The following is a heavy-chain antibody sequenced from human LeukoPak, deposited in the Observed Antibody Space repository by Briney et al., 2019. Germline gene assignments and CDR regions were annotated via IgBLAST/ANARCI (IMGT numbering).Heavy chain of an antibody. CDR2: IYYSGST. CDR1: GGSISSGDYY. D-gene: IGHD2-2*01. J-gene: IGHJ5*02. CDR3: ASRYCSSTSCGNWFDP. V-gene: IGHV4-30-4*01. Sequence: SQTLSLTCAVSGGSISSGDYYWSWIRQPPGKGLEWIGYIYYSGSTYYNPSLKSRVTISVDTSKNQFSLKLSSVTAADTAVYYCASRYCSSTSCGNWFDPWGQGTLVTVSS.